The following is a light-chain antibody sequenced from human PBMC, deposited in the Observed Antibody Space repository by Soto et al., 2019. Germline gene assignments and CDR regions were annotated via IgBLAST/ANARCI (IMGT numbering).Light chain of an antibody. V-gene: IGLV2-11*01. CDR3: CSYAGSSTYV. CDR2: EVS. CDR1: SSAVDFFDS. J-gene: IGLJ1*01. Sequence: QSALTQPRSVSGSPGQSVTISCTGSSSAVDFFDSVSWYQHHPGKAPKLMIFEVSERPSGVPDRFSGSKSGNTASLTISGLQAEDEADYFCCSYAGSSTYVFGAGTKLTVL.